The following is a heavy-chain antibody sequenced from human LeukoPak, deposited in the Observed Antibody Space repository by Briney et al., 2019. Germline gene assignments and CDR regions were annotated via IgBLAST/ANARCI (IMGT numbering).Heavy chain of an antibody. CDR1: GYSISSGYY. J-gene: IGHJ4*02. CDR3: AREFSGSYYGF. CDR2: IYHSGST. Sequence: SGTLSLTCAVSGYSISSGYYWGWIRQPPGKGLEWIGSIYHSGSTYYNPSLKSRVTISVDTSKNQFSLKLSSVTAADTAVYYCAREFSGSYYGFWGQGTLVTVSS. V-gene: IGHV4-38-2*02. D-gene: IGHD1-26*01.